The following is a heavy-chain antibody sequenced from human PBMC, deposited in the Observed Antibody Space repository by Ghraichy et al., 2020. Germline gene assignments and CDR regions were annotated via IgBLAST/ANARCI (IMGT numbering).Heavy chain of an antibody. J-gene: IGHJ3*02. CDR3: ARQRSSLYNWNRDAYDI. Sequence: GGSLRLSCAASGFSFSSYEMNWVRQAPGKGPEWISYMSTSGNTIYYADSVKGRFTISRDNAKNSLYLQMNSLRAEDTAVYYCARQRSSLYNWNRDAYDIWGQGTMVTVS. CDR2: MSTSGNTI. D-gene: IGHD1-20*01. V-gene: IGHV3-48*03. CDR1: GFSFSSYE.